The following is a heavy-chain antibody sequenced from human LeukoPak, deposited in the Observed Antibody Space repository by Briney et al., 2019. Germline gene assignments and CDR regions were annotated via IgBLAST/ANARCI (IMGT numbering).Heavy chain of an antibody. Sequence: GASMKVSCKASGYTFTSYDINWVRQATGQGLEWMGWMNPNSGNTGYAQKFQGRVTITRNTSISTAYMELSSLRSEDTAVYYCARANVLRFLEWLSRMYYFDYWGQGTLVTVSS. CDR2: MNPNSGNT. D-gene: IGHD3-3*01. CDR3: ARANVLRFLEWLSRMYYFDY. V-gene: IGHV1-8*03. CDR1: GYTFTSYD. J-gene: IGHJ4*02.